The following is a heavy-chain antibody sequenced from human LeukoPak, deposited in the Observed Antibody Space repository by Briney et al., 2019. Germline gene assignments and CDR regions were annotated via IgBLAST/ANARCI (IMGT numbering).Heavy chain of an antibody. CDR1: GYTFTSYG. J-gene: IGHJ5*02. CDR2: ISAYNGNT. Sequence: GASVKVSFKASGYTFTSYGISWVRQAPGQGLEWMGWISAYNGNTNYAQKLQGRVTMTTDTSTSTAYMELRSLRSDDTAGYYCARGYSGSYSGWCDPWGQGTLVTVSS. V-gene: IGHV1-18*01. D-gene: IGHD1-26*01. CDR3: ARGYSGSYSGWCDP.